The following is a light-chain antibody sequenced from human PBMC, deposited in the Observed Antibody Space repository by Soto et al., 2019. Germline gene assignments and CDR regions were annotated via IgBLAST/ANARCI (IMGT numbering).Light chain of an antibody. CDR3: QQRGNLYT. CDR1: QSVGDY. V-gene: IGKV3-11*01. Sequence: EIVLTQSPATLSLSLGERATLSCRASQSVGDYLAWYQQQPGQPPRLLISDASNRAAGIPARFSGSGSVTDFPLTISSLEPEDFAVYYCQQRGNLYTFGQGTKLEIK. J-gene: IGKJ2*01. CDR2: DAS.